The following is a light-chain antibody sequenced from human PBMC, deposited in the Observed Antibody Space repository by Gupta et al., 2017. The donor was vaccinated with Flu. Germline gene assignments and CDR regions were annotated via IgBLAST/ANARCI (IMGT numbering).Light chain of an antibody. CDR2: DIS. CDR3: SSYTSSSTLV. V-gene: IGLV2-14*04. Sequence: SITTSCTGTSSDVGDYNYVSWYQQHPGKPPKLMIYDISNRPAVFSNRFSGSKAGNTASLTIAVLQAEDDADYYCSSYTSSSTLVFGTGTKLTVL. J-gene: IGLJ1*01. CDR1: SSDVGDYNY.